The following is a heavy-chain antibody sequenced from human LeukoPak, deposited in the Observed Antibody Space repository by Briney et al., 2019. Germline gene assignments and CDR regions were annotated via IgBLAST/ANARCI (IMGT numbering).Heavy chain of an antibody. CDR1: GFTVSSNY. CDR3: ARDSAYYGMDV. Sequence: GGSLRLSCAASGFTVSSNYMSWVRQAPGKGLEWVSVIYSGGSTYYADSVKGRFTISRDNSKNTLYLQMNSLRAEDTAVYYCARDSAYYGMDVWGQGTTVTVSS. J-gene: IGHJ6*02. CDR2: IYSGGST. D-gene: IGHD3-10*01. V-gene: IGHV3-66*01.